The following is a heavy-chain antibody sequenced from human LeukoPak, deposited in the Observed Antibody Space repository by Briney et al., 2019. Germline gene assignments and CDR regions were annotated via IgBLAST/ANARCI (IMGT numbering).Heavy chain of an antibody. CDR3: ARPESLDDSSGCFIY. V-gene: IGHV4-59*08. D-gene: IGHD3-22*01. J-gene: IGHJ4*02. CDR2: IYYSGST. Sequence: PSETLSLTCTVSGGSISSYYWSWIRQPPGKGLEWIGYIYYSGSTNYNPSLKSRVTISVDTSKNQFSLKLSSVTAADTAVYYCARPESLDDSSGCFIYWGQGTLVTVSS. CDR1: GGSISSYY.